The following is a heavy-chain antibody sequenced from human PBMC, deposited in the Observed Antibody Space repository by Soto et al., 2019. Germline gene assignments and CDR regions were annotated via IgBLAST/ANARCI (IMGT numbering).Heavy chain of an antibody. CDR1: GYTFTSYD. CDR2: MNPNSGNT. V-gene: IGHV1-8*01. CDR3: ARALGNSSSTFYYSYGMDF. D-gene: IGHD6-6*01. J-gene: IGHJ6*02. Sequence: GASVKVSCKASGYTFTSYDINWVRQATGQGLEWMGWMNPNSGNTGYAQKFQGRVTMTRNTSISTAYMELSSLRSEDTAVYYCARALGNSSSTFYYSYGMDFSGQGTTGSGS.